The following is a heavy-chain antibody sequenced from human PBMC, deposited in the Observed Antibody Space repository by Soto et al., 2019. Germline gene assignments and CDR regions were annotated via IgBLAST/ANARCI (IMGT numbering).Heavy chain of an antibody. V-gene: IGHV1-69*13. CDR1: GYTFTSYD. J-gene: IGHJ3*02. D-gene: IGHD6-13*01. Sequence: SVKVSCKASGYTFTSYDINWVRQAPGQGLEWMGRIIPIFSTTNYAQKFQGRVTMTADESTITAYLELSSLKQDDTAVYYCAREVAADGTFREDVFDIWGQGTLVTVS. CDR2: IIPIFSTT. CDR3: AREVAADGTFREDVFDI.